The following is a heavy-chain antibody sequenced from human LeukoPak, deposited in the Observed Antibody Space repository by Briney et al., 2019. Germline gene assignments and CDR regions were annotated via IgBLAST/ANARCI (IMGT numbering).Heavy chain of an antibody. Sequence: GGSLRLSCLASGFSFNSYTMNWVREAPGKGLEWVSTISPVSSYTWYAESVKGRFTISRDNPKNSLYLQMDSLRAEDTAVYYCVGDVPRRIGMDVWGQGTTVTVSS. CDR1: GFSFNSYT. V-gene: IGHV3-21*01. CDR2: ISPVSSYT. J-gene: IGHJ6*02. D-gene: IGHD2/OR15-2a*01. CDR3: VGDVPRRIGMDV.